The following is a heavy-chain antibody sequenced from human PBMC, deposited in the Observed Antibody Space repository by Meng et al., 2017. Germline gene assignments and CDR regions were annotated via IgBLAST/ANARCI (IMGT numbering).Heavy chain of an antibody. J-gene: IGHJ4*02. V-gene: IGHV1-3*01. Sequence: QVALVPSGREAKKPGAPVKVSCKASGYTFTSYAMHWVRQAPGQRLEWMGWINAGNGNTKYSQKFQGRVTITRDTSASTAYMELSSLRSEDTAVYYCARDLGAGVVTAINYWGQGTLVTVSS. CDR3: ARDLGAGVVTAINY. CDR2: INAGNGNT. D-gene: IGHD2-21*02. CDR1: GYTFTSYA.